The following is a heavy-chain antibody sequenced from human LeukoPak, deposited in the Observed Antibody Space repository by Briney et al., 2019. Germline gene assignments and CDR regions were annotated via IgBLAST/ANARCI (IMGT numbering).Heavy chain of an antibody. CDR2: INPNSGGT. Sequence: ASVKVSCKASGYTFTGYYMYWVRQAPGQGLEWMGWINPNSGGTNYAQKFQARVTMTRDTSIGTAYMELSRRRSDDTAVYYCAKNPETVISGYYVDYYYYMDVWGKGTTVTVSS. V-gene: IGHV1-2*02. J-gene: IGHJ6*03. CDR3: AKNPETVISGYYVDYYYYMDV. D-gene: IGHD3-3*01. CDR1: GYTFTGYY.